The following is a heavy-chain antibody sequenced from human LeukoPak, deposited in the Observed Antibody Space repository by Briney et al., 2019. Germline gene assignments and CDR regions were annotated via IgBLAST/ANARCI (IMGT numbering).Heavy chain of an antibody. V-gene: IGHV4-4*07. Sequence: SETLSLTCSVSGDSIRNYYWSWLRQSAGKGLEWVGRFYINGRTNYTPSLQSRVILSGDTSKKQLSLRLPSVTAADTAVYYCVRELRWRDASHYYYMDVWGKGTTVTVSS. D-gene: IGHD2-15*01. CDR1: GDSIRNYY. CDR3: VRELRWRDASHYYYMDV. CDR2: FYINGRT. J-gene: IGHJ6*03.